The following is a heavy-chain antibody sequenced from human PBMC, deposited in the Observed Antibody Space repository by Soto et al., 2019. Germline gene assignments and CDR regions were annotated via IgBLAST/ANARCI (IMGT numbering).Heavy chain of an antibody. V-gene: IGHV3-48*02. D-gene: IGHD2-8*01. CDR3: TNSAGSAHCGFDF. CDR1: GFMFDSYA. Sequence: GGSLRLSGVASGFMFDSYAMNWVRQSPGKELEWVSYISPGGDRIYYAESLKGRITISRDNARNSLSLPLNILSDEDTPVYYFTNSAGSAHCGFDFCRKGTLLTVSS. J-gene: IGHJ4*02. CDR2: ISPGGDRI.